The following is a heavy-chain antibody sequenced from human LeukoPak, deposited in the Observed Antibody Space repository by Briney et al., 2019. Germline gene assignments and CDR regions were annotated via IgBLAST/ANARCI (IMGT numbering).Heavy chain of an antibody. Sequence: ASVKVSCKASGFTFTNYAIQWVRQAPGQRLEWMGWINAGNGKTKYSQKFQGRVTTTRDTSANTAYMELSSLRSEDTAVYYCARVSRGYDILYWGQGTLVTVSS. CDR2: INAGNGKT. CDR3: ARVSRGYDILY. V-gene: IGHV1-3*01. D-gene: IGHD3-9*01. CDR1: GFTFTNYA. J-gene: IGHJ4*02.